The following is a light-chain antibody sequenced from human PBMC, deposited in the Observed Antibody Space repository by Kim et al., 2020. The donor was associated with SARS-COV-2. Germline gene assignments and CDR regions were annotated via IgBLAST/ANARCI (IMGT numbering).Light chain of an antibody. V-gene: IGKV3-11*02. Sequence: ENVLTQSPATLSLSPGERATLSCRTSQSVSSYLAWYQQKPGQAPRLLIYDASQRAPGIPARFSGGGYIREFTLTISSLEPEDSAVYYWQQRTTSLTFGGGTKVDIK. CDR2: DAS. CDR3: QQRTTSLT. J-gene: IGKJ4*01. CDR1: QSVSSY.